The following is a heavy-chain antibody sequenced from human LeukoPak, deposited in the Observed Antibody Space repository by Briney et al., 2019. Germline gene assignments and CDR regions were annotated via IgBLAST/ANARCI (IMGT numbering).Heavy chain of an antibody. CDR2: ISSSDSTI. Sequence: PGGSLRLSCAASGFTSSSYEMNWVRQAPGKGLEWVSYISSSDSTIYYADSVKGRFTISRDNAKNSLYLQMNSLRAGDTAVYYCARTIETATISYFDYWGQGTLVTVSS. CDR3: ARTIETATISYFDY. D-gene: IGHD5-24*01. V-gene: IGHV3-48*03. J-gene: IGHJ4*02. CDR1: GFTSSSYE.